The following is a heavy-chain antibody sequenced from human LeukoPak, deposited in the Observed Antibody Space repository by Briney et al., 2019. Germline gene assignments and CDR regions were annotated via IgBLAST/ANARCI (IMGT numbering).Heavy chain of an antibody. V-gene: IGHV3-23*01. Sequence: HSGGSLRLSCATSGVTFSSYAMSWVRQAPGKGLEWVSAISGNGRNTYYADSVKGRFISSRDNSKNTAYLQMNGLRAEDTAVYYCVKYDDYEMYWGQGTQVTVSS. CDR3: VKYDDYEMY. CDR1: GVTFSSYA. D-gene: IGHD4-17*01. CDR2: ISGNGRNT. J-gene: IGHJ4*02.